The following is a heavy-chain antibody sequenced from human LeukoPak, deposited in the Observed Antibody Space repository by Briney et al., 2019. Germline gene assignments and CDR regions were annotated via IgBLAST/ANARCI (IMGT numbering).Heavy chain of an antibody. J-gene: IGHJ4*02. D-gene: IGHD2-21*01. CDR2: ISGSGGST. Sequence: GGSLRLSCAASGFTFSSYAMSWVRQAPGKGLEWVSAISGSGGSTYYADSVKGRFTISRDNSKNTLYLQMNSLRAEDTAVYYCAKDHLAYCGGDCYPVFDYWGQGTLVTVSS. CDR3: AKDHLAYCGGDCYPVFDY. V-gene: IGHV3-23*01. CDR1: GFTFSSYA.